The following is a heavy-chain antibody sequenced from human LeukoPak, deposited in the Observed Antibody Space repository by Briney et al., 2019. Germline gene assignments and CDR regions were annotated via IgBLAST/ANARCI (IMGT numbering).Heavy chain of an antibody. CDR1: GFTFSSYS. CDR3: AREGGGNWFDP. V-gene: IGHV3-33*08. Sequence: PGGSLRLSCAASGFTFSSYSMNWVRQAPGKGLEWVAVIWYDGSNKYYADSVKGRFTISRDNSKNTLYLQMNSLRAEDTAVYYCAREGGGNWFDPWGQGTLVTVSS. CDR2: IWYDGSNK. J-gene: IGHJ5*02. D-gene: IGHD3-16*01.